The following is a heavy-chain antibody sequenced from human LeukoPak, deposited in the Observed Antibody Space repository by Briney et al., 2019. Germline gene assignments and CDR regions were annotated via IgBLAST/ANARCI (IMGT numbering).Heavy chain of an antibody. J-gene: IGHJ6*02. CDR1: GGSISSYC. D-gene: IGHD6-13*01. CDR3: ARADPEYSSSWYYYYYGMDV. V-gene: IGHV4-59*01. CDR2: IYYSGST. Sequence: SETLSLTCTVSGGSISSYCWSWIRQPPGKGLEWIGYIYYSGSTNYNPSLKSRVTISVDTSKNQFSLKLSSVTAADTAVYYCARADPEYSSSWYYYYYGMDVWGQGTTVTVSS.